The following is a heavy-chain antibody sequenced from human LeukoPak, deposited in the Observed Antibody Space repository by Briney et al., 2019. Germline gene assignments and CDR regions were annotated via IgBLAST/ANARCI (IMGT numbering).Heavy chain of an antibody. CDR3: AKDSAPQWEPMGGWVDY. D-gene: IGHD1-26*01. CDR1: GFTFSNYA. Sequence: PGGSLRLSCVASGFTFSNYAIHWVRQAPGKGLEWVAVISYDGSNKYYADSVKGRFTISRDNSKNTLYLQMNSLRAEDTAVYYCAKDSAPQWEPMGGWVDYWGQGTLVTVSS. J-gene: IGHJ4*02. CDR2: ISYDGSNK. V-gene: IGHV3-30*04.